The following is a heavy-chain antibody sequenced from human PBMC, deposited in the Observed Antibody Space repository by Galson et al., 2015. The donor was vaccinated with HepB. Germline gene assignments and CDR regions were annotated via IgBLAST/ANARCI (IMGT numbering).Heavy chain of an antibody. CDR1: GYTFTSYA. J-gene: IGHJ5*02. D-gene: IGHD6-19*01. Sequence: SVKVSCKASGYTFTSYAMNWVRQAPGKGLEWMGWINTNTGNPTYAQGFTGRFVFSLDTSVSTAYLQISSLKAEDTAVYYCARVWSSGVSVGPGFNWFDPWGQGTLVTVSP. V-gene: IGHV7-4-1*02. CDR3: ARVWSSGVSVGPGFNWFDP. CDR2: INTNTGNP.